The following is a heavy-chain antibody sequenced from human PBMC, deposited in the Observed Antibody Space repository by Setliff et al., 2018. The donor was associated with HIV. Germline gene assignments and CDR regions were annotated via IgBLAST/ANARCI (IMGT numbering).Heavy chain of an antibody. J-gene: IGHJ6*03. CDR1: GFRFSTYW. CDR2: IKQDGSEK. V-gene: IGHV3-7*01. Sequence: GGSLRLSCAASGFRFSTYWMTWVRQAPGKGLEWVANIKQDGSEKYYVDSVKSRFTLSRDNAKNSLYLQMNSLRAEDTAVYYCARVFWYGLPQIYYYMDVWGKGTTVTVSS. CDR3: ARVFWYGLPQIYYYMDV. D-gene: IGHD2-8*02.